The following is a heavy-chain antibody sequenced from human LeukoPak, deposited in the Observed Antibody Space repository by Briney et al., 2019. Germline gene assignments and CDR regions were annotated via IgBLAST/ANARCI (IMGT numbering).Heavy chain of an antibody. CDR1: GFNVSYYS. D-gene: IGHD3-10*01. J-gene: IGHJ3*02. CDR2: ISFSNSTL. V-gene: IGHV3-48*04. CDR3: ARDSYYYGSGIYKSAFDI. Sequence: GGSLRLSCAASGFNVSYYSMNWVRQAPGKGLEWVSYISFSNSTLYYADSVRGRFTISRDNAKNSLYLQMNSLRAEDTAVYYCARDSYYYGSGIYKSAFDIWGQGTMVTVSS.